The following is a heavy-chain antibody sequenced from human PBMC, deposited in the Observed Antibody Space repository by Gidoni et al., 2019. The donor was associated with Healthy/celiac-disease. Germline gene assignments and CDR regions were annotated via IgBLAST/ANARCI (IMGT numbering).Heavy chain of an antibody. Sequence: QVQLVESGGGVVQPGRSLRLSCAASGFTFSSYGMHWVRQAPGKGLEWVAVIWYDGSNKYYADSVKGRFTISRDNSKNTLYLQMNSLRAEDTAVYYCARGPGNYDFWSGYYAYYYYYMDVWGKGTTVTVSS. J-gene: IGHJ6*03. V-gene: IGHV3-33*01. CDR2: IWYDGSNK. D-gene: IGHD3-3*01. CDR3: ARGPGNYDFWSGYYAYYYYYMDV. CDR1: GFTFSSYG.